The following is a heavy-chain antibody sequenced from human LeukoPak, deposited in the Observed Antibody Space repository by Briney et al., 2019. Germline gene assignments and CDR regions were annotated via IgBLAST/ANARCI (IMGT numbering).Heavy chain of an antibody. D-gene: IGHD3-22*01. CDR3: ARDGYPGGDY. V-gene: IGHV3-48*02. J-gene: IGHJ4*02. CDR1: GFTFSSYA. CDR2: ISDTGHAI. Sequence: GGSPRLSCAASGFTFSSYAMSWVRQAPGKGLEWVSYISDTGHAIYYADSVKGRFIISRDNAKNSLYLQMNSLRDEDTAVYYCARDGYPGGDYWGQGTLVTVSS.